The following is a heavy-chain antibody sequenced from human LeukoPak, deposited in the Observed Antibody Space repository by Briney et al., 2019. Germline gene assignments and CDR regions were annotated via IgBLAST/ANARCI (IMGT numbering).Heavy chain of an antibody. D-gene: IGHD3-10*01. J-gene: IGHJ3*02. CDR2: ISAYNGNT. CDR3: ARDTHYGAFDI. Sequence: ASPKVSCKASGYTFTSTPISSVRQAPGQGLEWMLWISAYNGNTNYAQKLQGRVTMTTDTSTSTAYMELRSLRSDDTAVYYCARDTHYGAFDICGQGTMVTVSS. CDR1: GYTFTSTP. V-gene: IGHV1-18*01.